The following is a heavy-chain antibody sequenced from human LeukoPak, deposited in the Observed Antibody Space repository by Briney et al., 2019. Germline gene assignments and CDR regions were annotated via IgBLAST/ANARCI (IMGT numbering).Heavy chain of an antibody. CDR2: IIPIFGTA. J-gene: IGHJ6*03. CDR3: ARAGDYLGIRFRTHYYYYYMDV. Sequence: GASVKVSCKASGGTFSSYAISWVRQAPGQGLEWMGGIIPIFGTANYAQKFQGRVTITADESTSTAYMELSSLRSEDTAVYYCARAGDYLGIRFRTHYYYYYMDVWGKGTTVTIPS. D-gene: IGHD4-11*01. V-gene: IGHV1-69*13. CDR1: GGTFSSYA.